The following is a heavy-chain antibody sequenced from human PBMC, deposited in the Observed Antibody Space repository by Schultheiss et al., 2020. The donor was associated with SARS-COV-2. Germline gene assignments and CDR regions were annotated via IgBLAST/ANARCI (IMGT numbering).Heavy chain of an antibody. CDR1: GFTFSSYW. CDR2: IHPDGTTT. V-gene: IGHV3-74*01. D-gene: IGHD3-10*01. J-gene: IGHJ1*01. Sequence: GGSLRLSCAASGFTFSSYWMHWVRQAPGKGLVWVSRIHPDGTTTSYADSVKGRFTIARDNAKNTLYLQMNSLRAEDTAVYYCASPYGSGSYYRPLQHWGQGTLVTVSS. CDR3: ASPYGSGSYYRPLQH.